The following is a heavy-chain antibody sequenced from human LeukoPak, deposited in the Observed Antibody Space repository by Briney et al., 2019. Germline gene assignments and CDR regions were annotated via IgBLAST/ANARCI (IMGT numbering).Heavy chain of an antibody. CDR2: ISYDGTNK. V-gene: IGHV3-30*18. CDR3: AKDYCGGDCHSFDY. J-gene: IGHJ4*02. D-gene: IGHD2-21*02. CDR1: EFTFSNYG. Sequence: PGRSLRLSCAASEFTFSNYGMHWVRQAPGKGLEWVAVISYDGTNKYYADSVKGRFTISRDNSKNTLYLQMNSLRAEDTAVYCCAKDYCGGDCHSFDYWGQGALVTVSS.